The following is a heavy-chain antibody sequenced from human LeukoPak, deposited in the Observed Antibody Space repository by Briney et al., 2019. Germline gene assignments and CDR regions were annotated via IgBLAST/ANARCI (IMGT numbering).Heavy chain of an antibody. CDR3: ARDLGNGDYGY. CDR2: IYYSGST. Sequence: GSLRLSCAASGFTFSSYWMSWVRQAPGKGLEWIGYIYYSGSTNYNPSLKSRVTISVDTSKNQFSLKLSSVTAADTAVYYCARDLGNGDYGYWGQGTLVTVSS. D-gene: IGHD4-17*01. CDR1: GFTFSSYW. J-gene: IGHJ4*02. V-gene: IGHV4-59*01.